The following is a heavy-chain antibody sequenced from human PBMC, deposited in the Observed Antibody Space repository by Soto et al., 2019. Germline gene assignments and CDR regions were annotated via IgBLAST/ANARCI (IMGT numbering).Heavy chain of an antibody. J-gene: IGHJ6*02. CDR3: AMLGGWSGGSSGMDV. V-gene: IGHV3-72*01. CDR2: IRRKANSYTT. CDR1: GLIFSDYH. D-gene: IGHD6-19*01. Sequence: EVQLVESGGGLVQPGGSLRLSCAASGLIFSDYHMDWVRQAPGKGLEWVGRIRRKANSYTTEYAASVKGRFTISRDDSKHSLYLQMNSQKSEDTAVYYCAMLGGWSGGSSGMDVWGQGTTVTVSS.